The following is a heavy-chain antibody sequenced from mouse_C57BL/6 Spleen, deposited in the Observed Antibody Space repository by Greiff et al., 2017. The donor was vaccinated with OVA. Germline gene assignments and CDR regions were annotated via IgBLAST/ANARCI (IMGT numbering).Heavy chain of an antibody. CDR2: IDPSDSYT. D-gene: IGHD1-3*01. CDR1: GYTFTSYW. Sequence: QVQLQQPGAELVMPGASVKLSCKASGYTFTSYWMHWVKQRPGQGLEWIGEIDPSDSYTNYNQKFKGKSTLTVDKSSSTAYMQLSSLRSEDSAVYYCARTGRNHKGGFDYWGQGTTLTVSS. CDR3: ARTGRNHKGGFDY. V-gene: IGHV1-69*01. J-gene: IGHJ2*01.